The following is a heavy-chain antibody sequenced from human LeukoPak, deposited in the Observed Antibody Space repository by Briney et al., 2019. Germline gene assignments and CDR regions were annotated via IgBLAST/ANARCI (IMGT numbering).Heavy chain of an antibody. CDR1: GFAFRSYA. CDR2: FTGSGDAT. J-gene: IGHJ4*02. CDR3: AKVYASGWSYFDY. D-gene: IGHD6-19*01. V-gene: IGHV3-23*01. Sequence: GGSLRLSCAASGFAFRSYALSWVRHAPGKGLEWVSGFTGSGDATDYADSVKGRFTISRDNSKNTLSLQMNNLRAEDTAVYYCAKVYASGWSYFDYWGQGTLVTVSS.